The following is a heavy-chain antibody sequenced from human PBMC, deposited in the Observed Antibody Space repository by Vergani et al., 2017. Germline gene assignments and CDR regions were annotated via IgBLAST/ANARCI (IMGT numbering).Heavy chain of an antibody. CDR3: ARQTYTSAWG. V-gene: IGHV5-51*01. J-gene: IGHJ4*02. CDR2: IYPADSDT. D-gene: IGHD6-19*01. Sequence: EVPLVQSGAEVKKPGESLKISCKGSGYSFSTYWIGWVRQMPGKGLVWMGIIYPADSDTRNSPSFQGQGTISADKAITTAYLQWSSLKASDSAIYYCARQTYTSAWGWGQGTLVTVSS. CDR1: GYSFSTYW.